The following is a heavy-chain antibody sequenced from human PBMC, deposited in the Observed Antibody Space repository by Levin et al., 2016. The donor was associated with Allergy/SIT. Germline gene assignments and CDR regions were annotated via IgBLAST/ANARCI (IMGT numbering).Heavy chain of an antibody. V-gene: IGHV3-53*01. J-gene: IGHJ1*01. CDR3: ARGSAYTSLVLYH. Sequence: GESLKISCAASGFTVSSNYMTWVRQAPGKGLEWVSHIYTGGSTYFADSVKGRFSISRDSSKNTLYLQMNTLRAEDTAIYYCARGSAYTSLVLYHWGQGTPVTVSS. CDR1: GFTVSSNY. D-gene: IGHD2-2*02. CDR2: IYTGGST.